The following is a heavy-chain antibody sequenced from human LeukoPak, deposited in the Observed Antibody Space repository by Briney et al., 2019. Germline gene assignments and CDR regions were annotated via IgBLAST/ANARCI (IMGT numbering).Heavy chain of an antibody. CDR3: ARESREYGMDV. V-gene: IGHV4-59*01. CDR2: IYYSGST. J-gene: IGHJ6*02. CDR1: GGSISSYY. Sequence: SETLSLTCTVSGGSISSYYWSWIRQPPGKGLEWIGYIYYSGSTNYNPSLKSRVTISVDTSKNQFSLKLSSVAAADTAVYYCARESREYGMDVWGQGTTVTVSS.